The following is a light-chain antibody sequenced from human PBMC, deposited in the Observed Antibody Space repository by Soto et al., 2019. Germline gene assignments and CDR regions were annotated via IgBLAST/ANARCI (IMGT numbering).Light chain of an antibody. V-gene: IGLV2-14*01. Sequence: ALTQPASVSGSPGQSITISCTGTSSDVGGYNYVSWYQQHPGKAPKLMIYDVSNRPSGVSNRFSGSKSGNTASLTISGLQAEDEADYYCSSYTSSSSWVFGGGTKVTVL. CDR2: DVS. CDR3: SSYTSSSSWV. CDR1: SSDVGGYNY. J-gene: IGLJ3*02.